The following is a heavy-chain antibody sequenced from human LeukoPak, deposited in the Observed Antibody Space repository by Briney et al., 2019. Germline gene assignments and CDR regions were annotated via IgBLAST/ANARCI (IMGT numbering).Heavy chain of an antibody. D-gene: IGHD3-10*01. CDR3: ARDRDDYGSGSFYYYYGMDV. Sequence: SETLSLTCTVSGDSISSSNYYWGWIRQPPGKGLEWIASIYYSGITYYNPSLKGRVTISVDTPKNQFSLKLNSVTAADTAVYYCARDRDDYGSGSFYYYYGMDVWGQGTTVTVSS. CDR1: GDSISSSNYY. V-gene: IGHV4-39*02. J-gene: IGHJ6*02. CDR2: IYYSGIT.